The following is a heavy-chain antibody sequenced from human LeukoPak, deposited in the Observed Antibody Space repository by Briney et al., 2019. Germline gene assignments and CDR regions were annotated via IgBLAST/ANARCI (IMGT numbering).Heavy chain of an antibody. D-gene: IGHD5-18*01. J-gene: IGHJ4*02. CDR1: GYTFTSYD. CDR3: ARARGYSYGYGY. CDR2: MNPNSGNT. Sequence: ASVKVSCKASGYTFTSYDINWVRQATGQGLEWVGWMNPNSGNTGYAQKFQGRVTMTRNTSISTAYMELSSLRSEDTAVYYCARARGYSYGYGYWGQGTLVTVSS. V-gene: IGHV1-8*01.